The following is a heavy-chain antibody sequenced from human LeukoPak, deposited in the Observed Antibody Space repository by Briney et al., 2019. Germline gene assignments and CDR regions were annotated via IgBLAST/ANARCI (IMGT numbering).Heavy chain of an antibody. V-gene: IGHV3-49*04. CDR1: GFTFSDYS. CDR3: TRDASYYDFWSGYSN. J-gene: IGHJ4*02. D-gene: IGHD3-3*01. Sequence: GGSLRLSCRTSGFTFSDYSMIWVRQAPGKGQEWVGFIRSIAYGGTTEHAASVKDRFTISRDDSKSVAYLDMYSLKTEDTGVYYCTRDASYYDFWSGYSNWGQGTLVTVSS. CDR2: IRSIAYGGTT.